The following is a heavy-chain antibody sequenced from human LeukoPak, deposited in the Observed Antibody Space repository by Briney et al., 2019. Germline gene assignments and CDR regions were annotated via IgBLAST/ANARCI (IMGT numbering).Heavy chain of an antibody. CDR3: ARKAVAGTPYFDY. CDR2: INHSGST. D-gene: IGHD6-19*01. V-gene: IGHV4-39*07. J-gene: IGHJ4*02. Sequence: PSETLSLTCTVSGGSISSSSYYWSWIRQPPGKGLEWIGEINHSGSTNYNPSLKSRVTISVDTSKNQFSLKLSSVTAADTAVYYCARKAVAGTPYFDYWGQGTLVTVSS. CDR1: GGSISSSSYY.